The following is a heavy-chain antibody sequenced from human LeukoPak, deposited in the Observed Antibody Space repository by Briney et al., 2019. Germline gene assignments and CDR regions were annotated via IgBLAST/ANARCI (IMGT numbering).Heavy chain of an antibody. V-gene: IGHV4-34*01. Sequence: SETLSLTCAVYGGSFNGYYWTWIRQPPGKGLEWIGEINHSGSTDYNPSLKSRVTISVDTSKNQFSLKLASVTAADTAVYYCARVPLIGAWRFDYWGQGTLVTVPS. CDR2: INHSGST. J-gene: IGHJ4*02. CDR1: GGSFNGYY. D-gene: IGHD3-3*01. CDR3: ARVPLIGAWRFDY.